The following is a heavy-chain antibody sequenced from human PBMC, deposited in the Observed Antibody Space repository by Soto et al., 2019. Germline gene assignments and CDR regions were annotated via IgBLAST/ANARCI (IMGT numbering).Heavy chain of an antibody. CDR2: ISAYNGNT. CDR1: GYTFTSYG. V-gene: IGHV1-18*04. J-gene: IGHJ3*02. CDR3: ARASSGYYSNHDAFDI. D-gene: IGHD3-22*01. Sequence: GATVKVSCKASGYTFTSYGISWVRQAPGQGVEWMGWISAYNGNTNYAQKLQGRVTMTTDTSTSTAYMELRSLRADDTAVYYCARASSGYYSNHDAFDIWGQGTMVTVSS.